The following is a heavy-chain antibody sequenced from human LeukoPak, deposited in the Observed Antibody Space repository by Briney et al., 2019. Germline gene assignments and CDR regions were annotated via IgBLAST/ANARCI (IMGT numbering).Heavy chain of an antibody. Sequence: SETLSLTCTVSGGSISSYYWSWIRQPPGKGLEWIGYIYYSGSINYNPSLKSRVTISVDTSKNQFSLKLSSVTAADTAVYYCASVVATPEDAFDIWGQGTMVTVSS. CDR1: GGSISSYY. CDR2: IYYSGSI. CDR3: ASVVATPEDAFDI. D-gene: IGHD5-12*01. V-gene: IGHV4-59*01. J-gene: IGHJ3*02.